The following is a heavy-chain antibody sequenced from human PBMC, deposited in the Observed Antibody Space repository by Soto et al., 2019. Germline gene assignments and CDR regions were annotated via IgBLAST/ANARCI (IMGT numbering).Heavy chain of an antibody. D-gene: IGHD2-2*02. V-gene: IGHV3-21*01. J-gene: IGHJ6*02. CDR2: ISSRSDI. Sequence: PGGSRRFPWLGSGFTFSPNSITWFRQAPGKGLEWVSSISSRSDIYYADSVKGRFTISRDNAKNSVSLQMNSLRAEDTAVYYCAREYTAWPLAYGLDVWGQGTTVTVSS. CDR3: AREYTAWPLAYGLDV. CDR1: GFTFSPNS.